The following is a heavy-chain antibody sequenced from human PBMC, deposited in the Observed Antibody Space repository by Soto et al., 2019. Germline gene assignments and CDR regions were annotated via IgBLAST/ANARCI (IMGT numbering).Heavy chain of an antibody. V-gene: IGHV4-30-4*01. CDR2: IYYSGST. Sequence: SETLSLTCTVSGGSISSGDYYWSWIRQPPGKGLDWIGYIYYSGSTYYNPSLKSRVTISVDTSKNQFSLKLSSVTAADTAVYYCATLTRVSYSYGYSRFDYLGQGTLVTLSS. D-gene: IGHD5-18*01. CDR3: ATLTRVSYSYGYSRFDY. J-gene: IGHJ4*02. CDR1: GGSISSGDYY.